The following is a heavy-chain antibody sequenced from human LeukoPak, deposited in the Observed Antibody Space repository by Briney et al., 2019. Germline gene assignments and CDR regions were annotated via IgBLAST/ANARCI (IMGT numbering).Heavy chain of an antibody. V-gene: IGHV4-4*07. CDR3: ARDYSGSYYFDY. J-gene: IGHJ4*02. CDR1: GASISSYY. Sequence: SETLSLTCTVSGASISSYYWNWIRQPAGKGLEWIGRIYSSGNINYNPSLKSRVTMSLDTSKNQFSLKLSSVTAADTAVYYCARDYSGSYYFDYWGQGTLVTVSS. D-gene: IGHD1-26*01. CDR2: IYSSGNI.